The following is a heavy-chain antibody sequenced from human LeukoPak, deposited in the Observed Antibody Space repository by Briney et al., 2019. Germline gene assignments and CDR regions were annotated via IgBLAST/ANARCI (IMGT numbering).Heavy chain of an antibody. Sequence: GGSLRLSCAASGFTFNTYWVHWVRQAPGKGLVWVSSINADASRTNYADSVKGRCTVSRDNAKNALSLQMNSLRVEDTAVYYCVRVRIELATMLLDYWGQGTLVTVSS. V-gene: IGHV3-74*01. J-gene: IGHJ4*02. CDR2: INADASRT. CDR1: GFTFNTYW. CDR3: VRVRIELATMLLDY. D-gene: IGHD5-24*01.